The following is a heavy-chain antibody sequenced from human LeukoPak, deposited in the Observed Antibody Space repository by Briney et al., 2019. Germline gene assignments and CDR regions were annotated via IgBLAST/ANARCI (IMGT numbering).Heavy chain of an antibody. CDR2: ITSDGNNK. V-gene: IGHV3-30*18. CDR3: AKDNYDSSGIWDY. J-gene: IGHJ4*02. Sequence: PGGSLRLPCAASGFTFSSYGMHWARQAPGKGLELVAVITSDGNNKFYAEAVKGRFTISRENVKNTLYLQMNSLRPEDAAMYFCAKDNYDSSGIWDYWGQGTLGTVSS. CDR1: GFTFSSYG. D-gene: IGHD3-16*01.